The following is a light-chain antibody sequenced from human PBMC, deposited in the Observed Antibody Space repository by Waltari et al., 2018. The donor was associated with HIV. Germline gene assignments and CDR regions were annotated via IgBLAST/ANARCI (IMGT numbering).Light chain of an antibody. CDR3: ATWDDILNGPV. CDR2: YND. J-gene: IGLJ2*01. V-gene: IGLV1-36*01. CDR1: YSNIGHHP. Sequence: QSVLTQPPSVSEAPRQRVTISCAGTYSNIGHHPVNWYQQVPGKTPRLLIYYNDLLSSGVADRFAGSKSGTSASLASIVLQSEDEADYYCATWDDILNGPVFGGGTKLTVL.